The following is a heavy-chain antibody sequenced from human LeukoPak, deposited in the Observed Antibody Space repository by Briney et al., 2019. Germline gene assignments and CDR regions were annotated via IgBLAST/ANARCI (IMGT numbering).Heavy chain of an antibody. Sequence: GGSLRLSCAASGFTFSSYAMSWVRQAQGKWLEWVPAISGSGGSTYYADSVKGRFTISRDNSKNTLYLQMNSLRAEDTAVYYCAKDLQSITMIVAVMGDYWGQGTLVTVSS. CDR1: GFTFSSYA. D-gene: IGHD3-22*01. CDR3: AKDLQSITMIVAVMGDY. V-gene: IGHV3-23*01. J-gene: IGHJ4*02. CDR2: ISGSGGST.